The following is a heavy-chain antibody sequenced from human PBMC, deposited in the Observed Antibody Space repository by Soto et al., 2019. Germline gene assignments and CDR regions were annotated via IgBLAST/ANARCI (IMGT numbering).Heavy chain of an antibody. CDR3: ARGTVAVVVPAAMVSWYFDL. CDR2: INHSGST. V-gene: IGHV4-34*01. J-gene: IGHJ2*01. D-gene: IGHD2-2*01. CDR1: GGSFSGYY. Sequence: QVPLQQWGAGLLKPSETLSLTCAVYGGSFSGYYWSWIRQPPGKGLEWIGEINHSGSTNYNPSLKSRVTISVDTSKNQFSLKLSSVTAADTAVYYCARGTVAVVVPAAMVSWYFDLWGRGTLVTVSS.